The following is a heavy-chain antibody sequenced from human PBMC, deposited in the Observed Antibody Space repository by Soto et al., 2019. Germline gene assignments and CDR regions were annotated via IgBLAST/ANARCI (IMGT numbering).Heavy chain of an antibody. D-gene: IGHD2-2*01. CDR2: INPNSGGT. J-gene: IGHJ6*02. CDR3: AIPIVVVPAAMTEDYGMDV. CDR1: GYTFTGYY. Sequence: ASVKVSCKASGYTFTGYYMHWVRQAPGQGLEWMGWINPNSGGTNYAQKFQGRVTMTRDTSISTAYMELSRLRSDDTAVYYCAIPIVVVPAAMTEDYGMDVWGQGXTVTVSS. V-gene: IGHV1-2*02.